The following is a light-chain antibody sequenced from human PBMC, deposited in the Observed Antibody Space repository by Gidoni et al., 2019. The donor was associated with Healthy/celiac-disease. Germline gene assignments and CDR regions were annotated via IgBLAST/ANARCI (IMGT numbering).Light chain of an antibody. CDR3: QQRSNWPPVYT. J-gene: IGKJ2*01. V-gene: IGKV3-11*01. Sequence: EIVLTQSPATLSLSPGERPTLSCRASQSVSSYLAWYQQKPGQAPRLLIYDASNRATGIPARFSGSGSGTDFTLTISSLEPEDFAVYYCQQRSNWPPVYTFXXXTKLEIK. CDR2: DAS. CDR1: QSVSSY.